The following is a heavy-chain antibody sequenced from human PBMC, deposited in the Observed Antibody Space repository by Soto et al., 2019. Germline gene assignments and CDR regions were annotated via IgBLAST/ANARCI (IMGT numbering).Heavy chain of an antibody. CDR3: ANYEYHDCLPGYADY. V-gene: IGHV3-9*01. CDR2: INWNSGSI. Sequence: EVQLVESGGGLVQPGRSLRLSCAASGFTFDDYAMHWVRQAPGKGLEWVSGINWNSGSIGYADSVKGRFTISRDNAKNSLYLQMNSLRAEDTAVYECANYEYHDCLPGYADYWGQGTLVTVSS. CDR1: GFTFDDYA. J-gene: IGHJ4*02. D-gene: IGHD3-9*01.